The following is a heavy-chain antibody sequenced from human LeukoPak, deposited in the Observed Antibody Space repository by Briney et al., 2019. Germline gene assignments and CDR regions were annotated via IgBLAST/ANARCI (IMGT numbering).Heavy chain of an antibody. CDR3: AREPGIAAAGDDHIFDY. CDR1: GYTFTSYA. Sequence: GASVKVSCKASGYTFTSYAMHWVRQAPGQRLEWMGWINAGNGNTKYSQKFQGRVTITRDTSASTAYMELSSLRSEDTAVYYCAREPGIAAAGDDHIFDYWGQGTLVTVSS. J-gene: IGHJ4*02. V-gene: IGHV1-3*01. CDR2: INAGNGNT. D-gene: IGHD6-13*01.